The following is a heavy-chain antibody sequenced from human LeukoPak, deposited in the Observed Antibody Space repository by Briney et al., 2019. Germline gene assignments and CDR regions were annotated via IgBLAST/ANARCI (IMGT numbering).Heavy chain of an antibody. D-gene: IGHD6-19*01. V-gene: IGHV3-23*01. Sequence: PGGSLRLSCAASGFTFSSYAMGWVRQAPGKGLEWVSAISGSGGSTYYADFVKGRFTISRDNSKNTLYLQMNSLRAEDTAVYYCAKDLAQQWLIVFDYWGQGTLVTVSS. J-gene: IGHJ4*02. CDR2: ISGSGGST. CDR3: AKDLAQQWLIVFDY. CDR1: GFTFSSYA.